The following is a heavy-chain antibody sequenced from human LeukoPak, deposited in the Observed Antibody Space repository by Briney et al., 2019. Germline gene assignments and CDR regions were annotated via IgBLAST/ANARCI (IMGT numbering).Heavy chain of an antibody. D-gene: IGHD3-16*02. V-gene: IGHV3-7*04. CDR2: IKEDGSEK. J-gene: IGHJ4*02. CDR1: GFTFSSTW. Sequence: GGSLRLSCVGAGFTFSSTWMSWVSQAPGKGLEWVARIKEDGSEKYYVDSVKGRFTISRDNAKNSLYLEMNSLRPEDTAVYYCARGGSRYPAHWGQGTLVTVFS. CDR3: ARGGSRYPAH.